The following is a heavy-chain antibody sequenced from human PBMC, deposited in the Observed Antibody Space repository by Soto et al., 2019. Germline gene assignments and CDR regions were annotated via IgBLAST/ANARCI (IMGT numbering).Heavy chain of an antibody. CDR1: GGSISSSSYY. CDR2: IYYSGST. CDR3: ARLKNWAIDY. V-gene: IGHV4-39*01. J-gene: IGHJ4*02. Sequence: QLQLQESGPGLVKPSETLSLTCTVSGGSISSSSYYWGWIRQPPGKGLEWIGSIYYSGSTYYNPSLKSRVTISVDTSKNQFSLKLSSVTAADTAVYYCARLKNWAIDYWGQGTLFTVSS. D-gene: IGHD7-27*01.